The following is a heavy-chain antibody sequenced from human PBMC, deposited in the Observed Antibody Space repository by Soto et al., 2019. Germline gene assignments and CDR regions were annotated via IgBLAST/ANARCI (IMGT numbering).Heavy chain of an antibody. D-gene: IGHD5-18*01. V-gene: IGHV5-51*01. Sequence: EVHLVQSGPEVKKIGESLKISCKGSGYDFSGYWIGWVRQRPGMGLEWMGIVYPGDSETAYTPSFQGQVTISVDKSINTAYLQWSNLRASDTATYYCARDTYENHDFWGHGTRVTVSS. CDR1: GYDFSGYW. J-gene: IGHJ5*01. CDR3: ARDTYENHDF. CDR2: VYPGDSET.